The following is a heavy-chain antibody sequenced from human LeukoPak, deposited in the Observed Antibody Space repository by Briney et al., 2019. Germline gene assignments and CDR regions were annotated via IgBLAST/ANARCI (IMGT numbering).Heavy chain of an antibody. J-gene: IGHJ1*01. D-gene: IGHD3/OR15-3a*01. CDR2: ISCDGGST. Sequence: PGGSLRLSCAASGFTFDDYTMHWVRQAPGKGLEWVSLISCDGGSTYYADSVKGRFTISRDNSKNSLYLQMNSLRTEDTALYYCAKGPFRVDSNPYALRAEYFQHWGQGTLVTVSS. CDR1: GFTFDDYT. CDR3: AKGPFRVDSNPYALRAEYFQH. V-gene: IGHV3-43*01.